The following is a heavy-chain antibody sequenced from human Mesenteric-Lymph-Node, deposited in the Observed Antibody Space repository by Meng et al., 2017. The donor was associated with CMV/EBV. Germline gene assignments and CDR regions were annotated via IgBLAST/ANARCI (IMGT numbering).Heavy chain of an antibody. D-gene: IGHD3-22*01. V-gene: IGHV4-34*01. J-gene: IGHJ4*02. CDR3: ARGLPPQTYYYDSSGRPRYFDY. Sequence: GYYWSRISKPPGKGLEWIGEINHSGRTNYNPSLKSRVTISVDTSKNQFSLKLSSVTAADTAVYYCARGLPPQTYYYDSSGRPRYFDYWGQGTLVTVSS. CDR1: GYY. CDR2: INHSGRT.